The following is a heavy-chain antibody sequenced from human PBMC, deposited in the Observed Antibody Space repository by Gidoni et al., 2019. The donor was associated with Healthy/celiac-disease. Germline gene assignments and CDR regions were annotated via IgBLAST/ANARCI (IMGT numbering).Heavy chain of an antibody. Sequence: EVQLLESGGGLVQPGGSLRRSCAASGFTFSSYAMSWVRQAPGKGLEWVSAISGSGGSTYYADSVKGRFTISRDNSKNTLYLQMNSLRAEDTAVYYCAKDARGCSGGSCYFYYYYGMDVWGQGTTVTVSS. CDR3: AKDARGCSGGSCYFYYYYGMDV. CDR2: ISGSGGST. D-gene: IGHD2-15*01. CDR1: GFTFSSYA. V-gene: IGHV3-23*01. J-gene: IGHJ6*02.